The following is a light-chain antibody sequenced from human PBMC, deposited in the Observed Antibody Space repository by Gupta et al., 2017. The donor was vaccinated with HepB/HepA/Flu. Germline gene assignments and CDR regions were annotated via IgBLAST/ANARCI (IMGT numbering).Light chain of an antibody. CDR1: SGSVSSSYY. CDR3: VLFMGGGISM. Sequence: QTVVTQEPSFSVSPGGTVTLTCGLTSGSVSSSYYPSWYQQTPGQAPRTLIYNTDTRSSGVPHRFSGSIVGNKAALTITGAQADDESDYYCVLFMGGGISMFGGGTKVTVL. CDR2: NTD. V-gene: IGLV8-61*01. J-gene: IGLJ3*02.